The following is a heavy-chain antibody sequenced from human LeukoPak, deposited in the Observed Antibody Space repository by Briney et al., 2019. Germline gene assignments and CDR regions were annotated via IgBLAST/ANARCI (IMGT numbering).Heavy chain of an antibody. V-gene: IGHV3-23*01. D-gene: IGHD2-8*01. J-gene: IGHJ5*02. Sequence: GGSLRLSCAASGFTFSSYATSWVRQAPGKGLEWVSAISGSGGSTYYADSVKGRFTISRDNSKNTLYLQMNSLRAEDTAVYYCAKGGYCTNGVCYLGWFDPWGQGTLVTVSS. CDR2: ISGSGGST. CDR1: GFTFSSYA. CDR3: AKGGYCTNGVCYLGWFDP.